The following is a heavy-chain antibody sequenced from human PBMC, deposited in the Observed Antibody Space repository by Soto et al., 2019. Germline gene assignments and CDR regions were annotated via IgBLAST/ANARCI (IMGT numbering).Heavy chain of an antibody. CDR3: ARQIYDSDTGPNFQYYFDS. Sequence: PGESLKISCKGSGYSFAGYWTTWGRQKPGKGLEWMGRIDPSDSQTYYSTSFRGHVTISVTKSITTVFLQWCILRASDTAMYYCARQIYDSDTGPNFQYYFDSWGQGTPVTVSS. J-gene: IGHJ4*02. V-gene: IGHV5-10-1*01. CDR1: GYSFAGYW. CDR2: IDPSDSQT. D-gene: IGHD3-22*01.